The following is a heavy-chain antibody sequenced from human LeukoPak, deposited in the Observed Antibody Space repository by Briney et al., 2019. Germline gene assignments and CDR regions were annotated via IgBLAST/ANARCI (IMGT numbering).Heavy chain of an antibody. Sequence: ASVKVSCKASGYIFTAYYMHWVRQAPGQGLEWMGWINPESDVTKYAQKFQGRVTMTRDRSISTAYMELSSLRSDDTAVYYCARDLGSSPYYMDVWGKGTTATVSS. CDR2: INPESDVT. CDR1: GYIFTAYY. CDR3: ARDLGSSPYYMDV. D-gene: IGHD3-10*01. J-gene: IGHJ6*03. V-gene: IGHV1-2*02.